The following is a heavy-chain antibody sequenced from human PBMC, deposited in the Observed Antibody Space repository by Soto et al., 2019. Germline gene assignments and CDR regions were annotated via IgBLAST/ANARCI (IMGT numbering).Heavy chain of an antibody. J-gene: IGHJ4*02. V-gene: IGHV3-23*01. CDR1: GFTFSSSA. CDR3: AKGKGEYYYVSSGFDY. Sequence: GGSLRLSCAASGFTFSSSAISWVRQAPGKGLEWVSAVSANGQGIYYADSVRGRFTISRDNSKNTVFLHMDSLSAEDTAVYYCAKGKGEYYYVSSGFDYWGQGTLVPVSS. CDR2: VSANGQGI. D-gene: IGHD3-22*01.